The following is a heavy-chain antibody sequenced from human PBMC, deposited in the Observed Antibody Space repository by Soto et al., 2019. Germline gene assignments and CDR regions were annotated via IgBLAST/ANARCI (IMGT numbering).Heavy chain of an antibody. CDR1: GYTFTNHP. CDR2: INPYNGNT. V-gene: IGHV1-18*01. D-gene: IGHD3-10*02. CDR3: DRGMFHIWGP. Sequence: ASVKVSCKASGYTFTNHPISWVRQSPGVGLQWLGLINPYNGNTSYPHHFQGRISLTMDTSTTTIFMELRSLTSEDTAIYYCDRGMFHIWGPWGPGTLVTVSS. J-gene: IGHJ5*02.